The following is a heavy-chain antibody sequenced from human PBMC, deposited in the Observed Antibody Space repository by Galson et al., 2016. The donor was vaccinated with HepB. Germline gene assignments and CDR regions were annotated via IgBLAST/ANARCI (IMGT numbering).Heavy chain of an antibody. CDR1: GFTFEDFV. Sequence: AASGFTFEDFVLHWVRQAPGKGLEWLALISWDGSATFYGDSVNGRFTISRDNRKNSLYLQMNSLRSEDTAFYYCAKATGADYFFEHWGQGTLVTVSS. D-gene: IGHD4/OR15-4a*01. CDR2: ISWDGSAT. CDR3: AKATGADYFFEH. J-gene: IGHJ4*02. V-gene: IGHV3-43D*03.